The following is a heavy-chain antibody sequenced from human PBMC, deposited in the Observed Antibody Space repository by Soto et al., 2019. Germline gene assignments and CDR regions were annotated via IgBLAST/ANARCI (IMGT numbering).Heavy chain of an antibody. CDR3: AGDSIVVVPAGIRHGMDV. V-gene: IGHV3-33*01. CDR1: GFTFSSYG. Sequence: GGSLRLSCAASGFTFSSYGMHWVRQAPGKGLEWVAVIWYDGSNKYYADSVKGRFTISRDNSKNTLYLQMNSLRAEDTAADYWAGDSIVVVPAGIRHGMDVWGQGTTVTVSS. CDR2: IWYDGSNK. J-gene: IGHJ6*02. D-gene: IGHD2-2*01.